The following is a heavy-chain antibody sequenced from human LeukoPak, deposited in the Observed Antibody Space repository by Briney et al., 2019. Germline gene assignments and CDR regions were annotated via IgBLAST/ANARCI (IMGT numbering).Heavy chain of an antibody. CDR3: AKAPYGSGSYPYDY. CDR2: ISWNSGSI. J-gene: IGHJ4*02. CDR1: GFTFDDYA. Sequence: SGGSLRLSCAASGFTFDDYAMHWVRQAPGKGLEWVSGISWNSGSIGYADSVKGRFTISRDNAKNSLYLQMNSLRAEDTALYYCAKAPYGSGSYPYDYWGQGTLVTASS. V-gene: IGHV3-9*01. D-gene: IGHD3-10*01.